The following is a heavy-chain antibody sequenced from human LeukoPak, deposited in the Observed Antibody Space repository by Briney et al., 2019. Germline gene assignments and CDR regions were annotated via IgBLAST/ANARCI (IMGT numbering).Heavy chain of an antibody. CDR3: AKDRYSGLNTIDY. D-gene: IGHD6-13*01. Sequence: GRSLRLSCAASEFTFSTYGMHWVRQAPGKGLEWAAVISYDGSYKFYADSVKGRFTISRDNSKSTLYLQMNSLRAEDTAVYYCAKDRYSGLNTIDYWGQGTLVTVSS. J-gene: IGHJ4*02. CDR2: ISYDGSYK. CDR1: EFTFSTYG. V-gene: IGHV3-30*18.